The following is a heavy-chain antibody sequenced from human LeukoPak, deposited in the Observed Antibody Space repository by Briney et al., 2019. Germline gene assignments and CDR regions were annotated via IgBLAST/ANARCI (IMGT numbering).Heavy chain of an antibody. CDR3: ARDLYYSQTGNWFDP. CDR1: GDSISSYY. Sequence: SETLSLTCTVSGDSISSYYWSWIRQPAGKGLEWIGRLYTNGSTDYNPSLKSRVTMSVDTSRNQFSLKLSFMTAADTALYYCARDLYYSQTGNWFDPWGKGTLVTVSS. D-gene: IGHD4-11*01. J-gene: IGHJ5*02. V-gene: IGHV4-4*07. CDR2: LYTNGST.